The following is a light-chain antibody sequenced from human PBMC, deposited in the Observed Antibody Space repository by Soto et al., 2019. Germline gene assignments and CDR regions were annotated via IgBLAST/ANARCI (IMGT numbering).Light chain of an antibody. CDR1: SSDVGGYDY. J-gene: IGLJ1*01. Sequence: QAALAQPPSVSGPQGQSIPILCTGTSSDVGGYDYVSWYHQHPVKAPKLMIYDGSNRPSGVSKRFPGSKAGNTASLTISGLQAEDEADYYCSSYTSSSTLYVFGTGTKVTVL. CDR3: SSYTSSSTLYV. V-gene: IGLV2-14*01. CDR2: DGS.